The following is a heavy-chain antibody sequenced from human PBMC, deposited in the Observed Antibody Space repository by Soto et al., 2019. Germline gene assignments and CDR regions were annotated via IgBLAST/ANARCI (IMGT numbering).Heavy chain of an antibody. CDR2: IVPMFGTP. J-gene: IGHJ6*02. V-gene: IGHV1-69*06. CDR3: ARNGTYDSSLSQYTGMDV. Sequence: QQTPGQGLEWMGGIVPMFGTPTYAEKFKGGLAISATRSTSTAYMELTSLRSEDTAVYYCARNGTYDSSLSQYTGMDVWGQGTTVTVS. D-gene: IGHD3-22*01.